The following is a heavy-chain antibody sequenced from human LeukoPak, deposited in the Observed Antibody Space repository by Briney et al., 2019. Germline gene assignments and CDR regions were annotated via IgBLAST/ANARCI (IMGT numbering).Heavy chain of an antibody. Sequence: PGGSLRLSCAASGFTFSSYWMHWVRQAPGKGLVWVSRINSDGSVTSDADSAKGRFTISRDNAKNTLYLQMNSLRVEDTAVYYCARAKLTSGWSRGEFDLWGRGTLVTVSS. CDR1: GFTFSSYW. CDR2: INSDGSVT. V-gene: IGHV3-74*01. D-gene: IGHD6-19*01. CDR3: ARAKLTSGWSRGEFDL. J-gene: IGHJ2*01.